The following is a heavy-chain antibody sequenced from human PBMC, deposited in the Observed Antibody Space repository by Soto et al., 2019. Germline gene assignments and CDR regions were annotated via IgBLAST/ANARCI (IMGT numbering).Heavy chain of an antibody. Sequence: GGSVRHSCAASGFIFSSYEMNWVRQAPGKGLEWVSYISSSGSTIYYADSVKGRFTISRDNAKTSLYLQMNSLRAEDTAVYYCARVGYYDSSGYYSYYFDYWGQGIRVTVSS. D-gene: IGHD3-22*01. J-gene: IGHJ4*02. CDR1: GFIFSSYE. V-gene: IGHV3-48*03. CDR2: ISSSGSTI. CDR3: ARVGYYDSSGYYSYYFDY.